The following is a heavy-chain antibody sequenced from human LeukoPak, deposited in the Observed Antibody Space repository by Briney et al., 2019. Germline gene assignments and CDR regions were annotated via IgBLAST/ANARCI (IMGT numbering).Heavy chain of an antibody. CDR3: AKDIGSYSSCWYVYYYGMDV. D-gene: IGHD6-19*01. J-gene: IGHJ6*02. CDR2: ISWNSGSI. CDR1: GFTFDDYA. V-gene: IGHV3-9*01. Sequence: GGSLRLSCAASGFTFDDYAMHWVRQAPGKGLEWVSGISWNSGSIGYADSVKGRFTISRDNAKNSLYLQMNSLRAEGTALYYCAKDIGSYSSCWYVYYYGMDVWGQGTTVTVSS.